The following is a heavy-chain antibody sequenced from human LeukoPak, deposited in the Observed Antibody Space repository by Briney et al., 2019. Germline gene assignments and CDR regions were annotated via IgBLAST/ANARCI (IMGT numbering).Heavy chain of an antibody. CDR1: GSTFSSYW. D-gene: IGHD2-15*01. J-gene: IGHJ4*02. V-gene: IGHV3-74*01. CDR3: VRAGSGFDY. Sequence: GGSLRLSCVASGSTFSSYWMHWVRQAPGKGLEWVSRIDFETDTTTYAGSVKGRFTISRDNTKNTLYLQMDSLRDEDAAVYYCVRAGSGFDYWGQGTLVTVTS. CDR2: IDFETDTT.